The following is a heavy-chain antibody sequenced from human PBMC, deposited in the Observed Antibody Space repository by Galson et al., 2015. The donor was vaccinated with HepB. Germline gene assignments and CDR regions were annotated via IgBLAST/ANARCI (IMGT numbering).Heavy chain of an antibody. D-gene: IGHD2-15*01. V-gene: IGHV4-59*01. CDR3: ARLGYCSGGACHPDD. Sequence: ETLSLTCTVSGASISNYYWSWIRQPPGKGLEWIGWIYYSGSTNYNPSLKSRVIISVDTSKNQFSLKLSSVTAADTALYYCARLGYCSGGACHPDDWGQGTLVTVSS. CDR2: IYYSGST. CDR1: GASISNYY. J-gene: IGHJ4*02.